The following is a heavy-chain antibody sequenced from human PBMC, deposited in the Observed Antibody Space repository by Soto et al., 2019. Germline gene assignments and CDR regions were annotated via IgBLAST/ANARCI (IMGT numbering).Heavy chain of an antibody. D-gene: IGHD3-10*01. V-gene: IGHV3-11*01. CDR2: ISSSGSTI. Sequence: GGSLRLSCAASGFTFSDYYMSWIRQAPGKGLEWVSYISSSGSTIYYADSVKGRFTISRDNAKNSLYLQMNSLRAEDTAVYYCARDRTDYYGSGSYYETYYYYYMDVWGKGTTVTVSS. J-gene: IGHJ6*03. CDR1: GFTFSDYY. CDR3: ARDRTDYYGSGSYYETYYYYYMDV.